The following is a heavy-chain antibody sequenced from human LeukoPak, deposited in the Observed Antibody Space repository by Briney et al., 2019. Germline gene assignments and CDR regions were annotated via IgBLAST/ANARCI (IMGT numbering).Heavy chain of an antibody. J-gene: IGHJ4*02. CDR1: GFTFSSCS. V-gene: IGHV3-15*01. Sequence: GGSLRLSCAVSGFTFSSCSMNWVRQAPGKGLEWVGRIKSKTDGGTTDYAAPVKGRFTISRDDSKNTLYLQMNSLKTEDTAVYYCTTYDFWSGRNFDYWGQGTLVTVSS. CDR2: IKSKTDGGTT. CDR3: TTYDFWSGRNFDY. D-gene: IGHD3-3*01.